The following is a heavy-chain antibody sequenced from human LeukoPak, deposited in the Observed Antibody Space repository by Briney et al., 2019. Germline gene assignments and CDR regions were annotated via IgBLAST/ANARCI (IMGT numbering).Heavy chain of an antibody. D-gene: IGHD3-10*01. CDR3: ERSNYGSGSYYNI. CDR1: GGSISSGGHY. Sequence: NTSETLSLTCTVSGGSISSGGHYWSWIRQHPGKGLEWIGYIYYSGTTYYNPSLQSRVTISVDTSKNKFFLKMSSVTAADTAVYYCERSNYGSGSYYNIWGQGTLVTVSS. CDR2: IYYSGTT. J-gene: IGHJ4*02. V-gene: IGHV4-31*03.